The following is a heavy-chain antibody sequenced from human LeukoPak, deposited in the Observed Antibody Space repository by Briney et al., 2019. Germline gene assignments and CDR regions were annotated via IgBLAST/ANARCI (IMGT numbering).Heavy chain of an antibody. V-gene: IGHV4-4*07. Sequence: SETLSLTCTVSGGSISSYYWTWIRQPAGKGLEWIGRIYTSGSTNYNPSLKSRVTMSVDTSKNQFSLKLSSLTAADTAVYYCAREPHSGSYYGEGGLDYWGQGTLVTVSS. CDR3: AREPHSGSYYGEGGLDY. D-gene: IGHD1-26*01. CDR1: GGSISSYY. CDR2: IYTSGST. J-gene: IGHJ4*02.